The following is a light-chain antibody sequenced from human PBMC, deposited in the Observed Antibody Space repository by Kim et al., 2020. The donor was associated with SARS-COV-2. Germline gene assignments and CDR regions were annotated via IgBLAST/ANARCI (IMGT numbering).Light chain of an antibody. CDR3: QSYDSSLGGWV. CDR2: GNT. CDR1: SSNIGAGYD. Sequence: QRVTISCTWTSSNIGAGYDVHWYRRLPGTAPKLLIYGNTNRPSGVPDRFSGSKSGTSTSLAITGLQTEDEADYYCQSYDSSLGGWVFGGGTKLTVL. J-gene: IGLJ3*02. V-gene: IGLV1-40*01.